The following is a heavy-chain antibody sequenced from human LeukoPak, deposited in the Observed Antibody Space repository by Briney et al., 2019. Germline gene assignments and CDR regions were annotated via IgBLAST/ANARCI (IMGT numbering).Heavy chain of an antibody. J-gene: IGHJ4*02. V-gene: IGHV3-21*01. D-gene: IGHD6-19*01. CDR2: ISSSSSYI. CDR3: ASIAVAGTYVFGY. Sequence: GGSLRLSCAASGFTFSSYSMNWVRQAPGKGLEWVSSISSSSSYIYYADSVKGRFTISRDNAKNSLYLQMNSLRAEDTAVYYCASIAVAGTYVFGYWGQGTLVTVSS. CDR1: GFTFSSYS.